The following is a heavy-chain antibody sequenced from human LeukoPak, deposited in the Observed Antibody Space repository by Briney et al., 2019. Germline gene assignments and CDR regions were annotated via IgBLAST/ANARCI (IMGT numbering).Heavy chain of an antibody. D-gene: IGHD2-15*01. Sequence: SGTLSLTCTVSGGSINSSSYYWNWIRQPPGKGLEWIAEIHHTGHINYNPSLKSRVTVSEDRSKNQFSLKLTSVTAADTAVYYCALFEVVVGSTQDFWGQGTLVTVSS. CDR3: ALFEVVVGSTQDF. CDR1: GGSINSSSYY. CDR2: IHHTGHI. J-gene: IGHJ4*02. V-gene: IGHV4-39*07.